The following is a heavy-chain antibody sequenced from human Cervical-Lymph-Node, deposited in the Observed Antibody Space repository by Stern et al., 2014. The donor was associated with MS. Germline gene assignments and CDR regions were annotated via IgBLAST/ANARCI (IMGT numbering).Heavy chain of an antibody. CDR1: GGSVSSGSYY. CDR3: ASDSSGYYLSFDY. Sequence: QVQLVQSGPGLVKPSETLSLTCTVSGGSVSSGSYYWSWIRQPPGKGLEGIGYIYYSGSTNYNPSLKSRVTISVDTSKNQFSLKLSSVTAADTAVYYCASDSSGYYLSFDYWGQGTLVTVSS. J-gene: IGHJ4*02. CDR2: IYYSGST. V-gene: IGHV4-61*01. D-gene: IGHD3-22*01.